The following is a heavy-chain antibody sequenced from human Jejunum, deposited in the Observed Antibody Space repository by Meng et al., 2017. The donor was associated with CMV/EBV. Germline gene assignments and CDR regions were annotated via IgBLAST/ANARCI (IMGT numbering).Heavy chain of an antibody. CDR2: ISNSCRDI. V-gene: IGHV3-21*03. CDR1: RLIFSNNA. Sequence: VHVEDAGCILFPPRRAVRLTWAASRLIFSNNAMSPVRQAPGKGLECHSSISNSCRDIYYADSVKGRFTIAMDKAQDSLCLHMQSLRPEDPVVYYCGTSRGYGGQPRTVHWGQATLVTVSS. J-gene: IGHJ4*02. CDR3: GTSRGYGGQPRTVH. D-gene: IGHD4-23*01.